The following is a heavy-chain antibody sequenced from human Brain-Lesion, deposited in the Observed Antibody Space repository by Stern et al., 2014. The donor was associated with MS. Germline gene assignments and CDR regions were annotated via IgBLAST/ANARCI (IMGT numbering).Heavy chain of an antibody. CDR3: ARHDSVPRPSQLYSARDRGPGYFDY. Sequence: QLVESGPGLVKPSETLSLTCTVSGGSISSSTYSWAWIRPPPGQGLEWIGNIYYSGFTYYNPSLKSRVTISVDMSKNQFSLKLSSVTAADTAIYYCARHDSVPRPSQLYSARDRGPGYFDYWGQGTLVTVSS. CDR1: GGSISSSTYS. CDR2: IYYSGFT. J-gene: IGHJ4*02. D-gene: IGHD1-26*01. V-gene: IGHV4-39*01.